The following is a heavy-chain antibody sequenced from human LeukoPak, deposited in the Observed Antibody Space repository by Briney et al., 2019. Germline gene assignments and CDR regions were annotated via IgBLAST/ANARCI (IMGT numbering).Heavy chain of an antibody. CDR1: GGSISSISDY. D-gene: IGHD2-8*01. CDR2: IYHSGST. Sequence: SETLSLTCTVSGGSISSISDYCGWIRQPPGKGLERIGRIYHSGSTYYNPSLKSRVTLSVEPCKIQSSLKLSYVTAADTGVYYCAGSTYDNWFDHWGQGTLVTVSS. J-gene: IGHJ5*02. V-gene: IGHV4-39*01. CDR3: AGSTYDNWFDH.